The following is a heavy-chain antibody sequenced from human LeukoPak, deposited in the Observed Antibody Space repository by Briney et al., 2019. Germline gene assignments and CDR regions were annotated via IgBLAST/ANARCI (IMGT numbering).Heavy chain of an antibody. CDR3: ARVTTFDAFDI. D-gene: IGHD4-17*01. Sequence: GGSLRLSCVASGFTFNSHWMHWVRRAPGKGLVWVSGVNSEGSSTRYADSVQGRFTISRDNAKNTLYLQMNSLRAEDTAVYYCARVTTFDAFDIWGQGTMVTVSS. CDR1: GFTFNSHW. J-gene: IGHJ3*02. CDR2: VNSEGSST. V-gene: IGHV3-74*01.